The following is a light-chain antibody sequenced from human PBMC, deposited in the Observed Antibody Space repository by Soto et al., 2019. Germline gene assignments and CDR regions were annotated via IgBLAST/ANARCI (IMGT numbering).Light chain of an antibody. V-gene: IGLV1-47*01. J-gene: IGLJ2*01. CDR1: SYNIGSNY. CDR2: RNN. CDR3: AAWDDSLSGPEAGYVV. Sequence: QSVLTQPPSASGTPGQRVTISCSGSSYNIGSNYVYWYQQLPGTAPKLLIYRNNQRPSGVPDRFSGSKSGTSASLAISGLRSEDEADYYCAAWDDSLSGPEAGYVVFGGGTQLTVL.